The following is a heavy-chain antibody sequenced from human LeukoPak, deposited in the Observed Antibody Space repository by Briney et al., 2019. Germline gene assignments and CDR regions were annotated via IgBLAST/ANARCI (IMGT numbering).Heavy chain of an antibody. Sequence: GRCPRLSCAASGLSFSSYGIHSVRQPPGKGMEWVAFIRHDGRNKYSPATVKGPFTISRDNSKNPRYLQLNSLRAEDTAVYYCAKDFLYNDILTGYRDSDAFDIWGQGTMVTVSS. CDR1: GLSFSSYG. D-gene: IGHD3-9*01. V-gene: IGHV3-30*02. CDR3: AKDFLYNDILTGYRDSDAFDI. CDR2: IRHDGRNK. J-gene: IGHJ3*02.